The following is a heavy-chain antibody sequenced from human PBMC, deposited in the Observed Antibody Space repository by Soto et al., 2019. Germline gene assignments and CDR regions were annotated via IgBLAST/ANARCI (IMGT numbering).Heavy chain of an antibody. CDR3: ARWSDGYTFFFDS. V-gene: IGHV4-59*01. CDR2: IYSSGLT. CDR1: ADSFGTFY. J-gene: IGHJ4*02. Sequence: QVQLQESGPGLVRPSETLSLTCTVSADSFGTFYWSWIRQSPGRGLEWIGYIYSSGLTKYNPSFESRVTMSVDTSKKQISLNLNSVPAADTAVYYCARWSDGYTFFFDSWGQGTLVTVSS. D-gene: IGHD5-18*01.